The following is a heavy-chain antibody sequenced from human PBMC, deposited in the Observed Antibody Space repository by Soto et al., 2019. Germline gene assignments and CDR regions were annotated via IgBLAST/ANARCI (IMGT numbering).Heavy chain of an antibody. CDR3: ARERRVYDFWSGYYSDYYYYYGMDV. V-gene: IGHV3-48*03. CDR1: GFTFSSYE. D-gene: IGHD3-3*01. J-gene: IGHJ6*02. CDR2: ISSSGSTI. Sequence: EVQLVESGGGLVQPGGSLRLSCAASGFTFSSYEMNWVRQAPGKGLEWVSYISSSGSTIYYADSVKGRFTISRDNAKNSLYLRMNMLRAEDTAVYYCARERRVYDFWSGYYSDYYYYYGMDVWGQGTTVTVSS.